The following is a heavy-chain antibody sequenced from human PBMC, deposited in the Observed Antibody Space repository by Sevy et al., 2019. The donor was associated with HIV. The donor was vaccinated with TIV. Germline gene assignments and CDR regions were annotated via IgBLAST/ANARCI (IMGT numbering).Heavy chain of an antibody. CDR2: ISNDGSDK. CDR1: GFTFSSYG. CDR3: ANSRGRFDGSSWIYYYYGMDV. D-gene: IGHD6-13*01. J-gene: IGHJ6*02. V-gene: IGHV3-30*18. Sequence: GGSLRLSCVASGFTFSSYGMHWVRQAPGKGLEWVALISNDGSDKNYVDSVKGRFTISRDNSKDKLYLQMNSLRAEDTAVYYCANSRGRFDGSSWIYYYYGMDVWGQGTTVTVSS.